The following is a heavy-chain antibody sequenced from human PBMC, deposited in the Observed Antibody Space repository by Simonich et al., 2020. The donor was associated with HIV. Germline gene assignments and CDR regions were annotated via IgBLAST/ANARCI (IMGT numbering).Heavy chain of an antibody. Sequence: QVQLQESGPGLVKPSETLSLTCAVSGYSISSGYYWGWIRQPPGKGLEWIGSIYHSGSTYYNPSLQGRVTISVDTSKNQFSLKLSSVTAADTAVYYCARNNFWSGWLFDYWGQGTLVTVSS. CDR1: GYSISSGYY. J-gene: IGHJ4*02. CDR2: IYHSGST. V-gene: IGHV4-38-2*01. CDR3: ARNNFWSGWLFDY. D-gene: IGHD3-3*01.